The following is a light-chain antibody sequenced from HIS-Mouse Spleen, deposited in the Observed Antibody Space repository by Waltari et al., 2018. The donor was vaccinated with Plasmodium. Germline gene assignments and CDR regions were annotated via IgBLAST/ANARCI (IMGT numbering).Light chain of an antibody. J-gene: IGLJ2*01. CDR3: QVWDSSSDHPV. CDR2: DDS. CDR1: NIGSKS. V-gene: IGLV3-21*02. Sequence: SYVLTQPPSVSVAPGPTGRITCGGNNIGSKSMPWYQQKPGQAPVLVGYDDSDRPSGIPERFSGSNSGNTATLTISRVEAGDEADYYCQVWDSSSDHPVFGGGTKLTVL.